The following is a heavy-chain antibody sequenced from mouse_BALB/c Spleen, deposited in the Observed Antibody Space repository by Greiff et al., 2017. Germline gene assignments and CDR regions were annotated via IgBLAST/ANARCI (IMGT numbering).Heavy chain of an antibody. Sequence: VMLVESGAELVRPGSSVKISCKASGYAFSSYWMNWVKQRPGQGLEWIGQIYPGDGDTNYNGKFKGKATLTADKSSSTAYMQLSSLTSEDSAVYFCARYGTTVVATDYFDYWGQGTTLTVSS. CDR3: ARYGTTVVATDYFDY. D-gene: IGHD1-1*01. CDR1: GYAFSSYW. V-gene: IGHV1-80*01. CDR2: IYPGDGDT. J-gene: IGHJ2*01.